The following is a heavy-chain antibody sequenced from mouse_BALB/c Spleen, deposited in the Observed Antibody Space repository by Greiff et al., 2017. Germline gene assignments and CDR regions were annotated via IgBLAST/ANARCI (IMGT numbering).Heavy chain of an antibody. CDR1: GYTFTSYW. Sequence: LKQPGSELVRPGASVKLSCKASGYTFTSYWMHWVKQRPGQGLEWIGNIYPGSGSTNYDEKFKSKATLTVDTSSSTAYMQLSSLTSGDSAVYYCTRLLRPQQWYFDVWGAGTTVTVSS. V-gene: IGHV1S22*01. D-gene: IGHD1-2*01. CDR2: IYPGSGST. CDR3: TRLLRPQQWYFDV. J-gene: IGHJ1*01.